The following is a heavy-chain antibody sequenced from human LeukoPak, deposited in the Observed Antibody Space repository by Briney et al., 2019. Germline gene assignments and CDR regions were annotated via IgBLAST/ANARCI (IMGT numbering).Heavy chain of an antibody. CDR1: GGSFSGYY. J-gene: IGHJ6*03. Sequence: PSETLSLTCAVYGGSFSGYYWSWIRQPPGKGLEWIGEINHSGSTNYNPSLKSRVTISVDTSKNQFSLKLSSVTAADTAVYYCASGRSNYYYYYYMDVWGKGTTVTVSS. V-gene: IGHV4-34*01. CDR3: ASGRSNYYYYYYMDV. D-gene: IGHD4-11*01. CDR2: INHSGST.